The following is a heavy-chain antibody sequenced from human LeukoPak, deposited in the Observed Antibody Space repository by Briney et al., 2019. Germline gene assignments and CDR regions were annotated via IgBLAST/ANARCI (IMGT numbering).Heavy chain of an antibody. CDR2: IYYSGST. J-gene: IGHJ4*02. V-gene: IGHV4-59*01. CDR3: ARLPAVPCHPQDY. CDR1: GGSISSYY. Sequence: PSETLSLTCTVSGGSISSYYWSWIRQPPGKGLEWIGYIYYSGSTNYNPSLKSRVTISVDTSKNQFSLKLSSVTAADTAVYYCARLPAVPCHPQDYWGQGTLVTVSS.